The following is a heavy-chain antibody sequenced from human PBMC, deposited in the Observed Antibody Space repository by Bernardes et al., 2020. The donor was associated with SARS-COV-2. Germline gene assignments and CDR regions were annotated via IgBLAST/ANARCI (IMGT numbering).Heavy chain of an antibody. D-gene: IGHD3-22*01. J-gene: IGHJ4*02. CDR3: ARDRYSDSSAYYYESEY. CDR2: IKPILGTA. Sequence: SVKVSCMASGGTFSNYAISWVRQAPGQGLEWIGGIKPILGTANNAQKFEGRVTITADESTSTVYMELSSLRSEDTAVYYCARDRYSDSSAYYYESEYWGQGTLVTVSS. V-gene: IGHV1-69*13. CDR1: GGTFSNYA.